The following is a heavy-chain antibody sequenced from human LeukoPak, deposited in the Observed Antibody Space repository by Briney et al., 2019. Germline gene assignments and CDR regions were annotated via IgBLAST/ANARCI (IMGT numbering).Heavy chain of an antibody. D-gene: IGHD6-19*01. J-gene: IGHJ4*02. CDR3: AKIQAAKTGGWSYFDY. Sequence: QAGGSLRLSCAAPGFTFSSYAMSWVRQAPGKGLEWVSAINGSGGSTYYADSVKGRFTISRDNSKNTLYLQMNSLRAEDTAVYYCAKIQAAKTGGWSYFDYWGQGTLVTVSS. CDR1: GFTFSSYA. CDR2: INGSGGST. V-gene: IGHV3-23*01.